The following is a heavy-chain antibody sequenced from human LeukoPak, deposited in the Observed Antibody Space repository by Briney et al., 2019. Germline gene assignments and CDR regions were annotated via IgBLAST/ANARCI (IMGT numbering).Heavy chain of an antibody. CDR1: GFTFSDSA. Sequence: WGSLRLSCAASGFTFSDSAMHWVRQASGKGLEWVGRIIGTKANNYATAYAASVNGRFTISRDDSKNTAYLQMNSVKAEDTAVYYCAGGSGWYSPDYWGQGTLVTVSS. V-gene: IGHV3-73*01. CDR3: AGGSGWYSPDY. CDR2: IIGTKANNYAT. J-gene: IGHJ4*02. D-gene: IGHD6-19*01.